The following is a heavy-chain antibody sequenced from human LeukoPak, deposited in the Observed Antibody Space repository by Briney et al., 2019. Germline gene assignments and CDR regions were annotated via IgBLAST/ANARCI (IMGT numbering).Heavy chain of an antibody. CDR3: AKDGTTRWWFDP. V-gene: IGHV3-30*02. J-gene: IGHJ5*02. Sequence: GGSLRLSCAASGFTFRSYGMHWVRQAPGKGLEWVAFIRYDGSNKYYADSVKGRLTISRDNSKNTLYLQMNSLRAEDTAVYYCAKDGTTRWWFDPWGQGTLVTVSS. CDR2: IRYDGSNK. D-gene: IGHD4-11*01. CDR1: GFTFRSYG.